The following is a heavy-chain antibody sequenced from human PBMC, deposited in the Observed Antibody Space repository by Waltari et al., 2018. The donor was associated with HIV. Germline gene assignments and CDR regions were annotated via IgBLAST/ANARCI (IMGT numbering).Heavy chain of an antibody. J-gene: IGHJ4*02. CDR3: AREAVTTNYYFDN. CDR2: ISYDGSDK. D-gene: IGHD1-1*01. CDR1: GFTFNNYI. V-gene: IGHV3-30*04. Sequence: VQLVESGGGVVQPGRSLRLSCTGSGFTFNNYILYRVCQAPGKGLEWIALISYDGSDKDYADSLRGRFTISRDNSKNTLFLQMDSLRIEDTALYYCAREAVTTNYYFDNWGQGTLVTVSS.